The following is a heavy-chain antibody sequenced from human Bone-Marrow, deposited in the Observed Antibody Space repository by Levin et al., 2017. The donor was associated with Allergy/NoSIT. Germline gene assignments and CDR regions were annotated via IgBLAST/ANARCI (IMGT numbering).Heavy chain of an antibody. CDR3: ARARVQTGFDWFDP. CDR2: IHYSGST. V-gene: IGHV4-59*01. CDR1: GGSISNYY. Sequence: PSETLSLTCTVSGGSISNYYWSWIRQPPGKGLEWIGYIHYSGSTNYNPSLKSRITISVDTSKNQFSLKLSSVTAADTAVYYCARARVQTGFDWFDPWGQGTLVTVSS. J-gene: IGHJ5*02. D-gene: IGHD1-14*01.